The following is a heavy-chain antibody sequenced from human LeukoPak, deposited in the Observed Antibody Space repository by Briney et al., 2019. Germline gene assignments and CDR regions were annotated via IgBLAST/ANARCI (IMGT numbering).Heavy chain of an antibody. J-gene: IGHJ5*02. CDR2: IKQDGSEK. CDR3: ARDDCSSISCYHNWFDP. Sequence: GGSLRLSCAASGFTFSSYGMSWVRQAPGKGLEWVATIKQDGSEKYYVDSVKGRFTVSRDNAKNSLYLQMNSLRAEDTAVYYCARDDCSSISCYHNWFDPWGQGTLVTVSS. CDR1: GFTFSSYG. D-gene: IGHD2-2*01. V-gene: IGHV3-7*01.